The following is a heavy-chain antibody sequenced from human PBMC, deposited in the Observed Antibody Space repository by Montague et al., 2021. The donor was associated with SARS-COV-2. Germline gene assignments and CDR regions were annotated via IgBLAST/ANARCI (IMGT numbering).Heavy chain of an antibody. CDR2: INHSGST. Sequence: SETLSLTCAVYGGSFSGYYWSWIRQPPGKGLEWIGEINHSGSTNYNPSLKSRVTISVDTSKNQFSLKLSSVTAADTAVYYCARGSRQWLGRPPHYYYFDYWGQGTLVTVSS. CDR3: ARGSRQWLGRPPHYYYFDY. J-gene: IGHJ4*02. CDR1: GGSFSGYY. V-gene: IGHV4-34*01. D-gene: IGHD6-19*01.